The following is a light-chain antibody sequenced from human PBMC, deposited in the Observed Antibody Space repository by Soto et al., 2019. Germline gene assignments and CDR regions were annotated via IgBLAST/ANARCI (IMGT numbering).Light chain of an antibody. Sequence: QSVLTQPASVSGSPGQSITISCTETSSDIGGYNYVSWYQQHPGEAPKLMIFEVSNRPSGVSNRFSGSRSGNTASLTISGLHAVDEADYYCCSFADFTQVFGTGTKGTLL. V-gene: IGLV2-14*01. CDR3: CSFADFTQV. J-gene: IGLJ1*01. CDR2: EVS. CDR1: SSDIGGYNY.